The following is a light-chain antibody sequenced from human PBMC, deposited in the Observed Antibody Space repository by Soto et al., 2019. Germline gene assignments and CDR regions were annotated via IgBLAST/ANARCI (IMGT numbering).Light chain of an antibody. CDR1: SREIGCFIL. CDR3: SSYTSSSTLYV. CDR2: EVS. J-gene: IGLJ1*01. Sequence: QSVLTQPASVSGSPGQSITISRPGNSREIGCFILVSWYQHHPVTAPNLMIYEVSTRPSGVSIRFSGSKSGNTASLTISGLQAEDEADYYCSSYTSSSTLYVFGTGTKVTVL. V-gene: IGLV2-14*01.